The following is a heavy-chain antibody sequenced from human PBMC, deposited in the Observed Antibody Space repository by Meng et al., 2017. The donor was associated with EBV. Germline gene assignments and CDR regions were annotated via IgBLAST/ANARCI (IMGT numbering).Heavy chain of an antibody. D-gene: IGHD1-26*01. CDR1: EFTFSTYW. CDR2: INSDGSST. CDR3: VRGYGGSYLGGDH. Sequence: EVPVVGAGGGLVQPGGSLRLSCAASEFTFSTYWMHWVRQGPGKGLVWVSRINSDGSSTSYADSVKGRFSISRDNAKNTLYLQMNSLTVDDTAIYYCVRGYGGSYLGGDHWGQGTLVTVSS. J-gene: IGHJ5*02. V-gene: IGHV3-74*01.